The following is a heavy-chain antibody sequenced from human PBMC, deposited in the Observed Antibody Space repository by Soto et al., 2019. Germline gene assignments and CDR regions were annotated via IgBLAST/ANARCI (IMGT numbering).Heavy chain of an antibody. J-gene: IGHJ4*01. Sequence: GGSLRLSCAASGFTFNSYAMNWVRQAPGKGLAWVSTIGTDGNTYYANSVKGRFTISRDNSRTTLYLQMNSLRVEDTALYYCVRKYPGTRPFDYWGQGTLVTVSS. V-gene: IGHV3-23*01. D-gene: IGHD2-2*01. CDR3: VRKYPGTRPFDY. CDR1: GFTFNSYA. CDR2: IGTDGNT.